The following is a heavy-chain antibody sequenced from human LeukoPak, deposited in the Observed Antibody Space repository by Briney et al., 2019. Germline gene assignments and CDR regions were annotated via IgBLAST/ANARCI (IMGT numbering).Heavy chain of an antibody. J-gene: IGHJ4*02. CDR3: AKYRSAWSFDY. CDR2: ISGNGGST. CDR1: GFTFSSYA. D-gene: IGHD6-13*01. V-gene: IGHV3-23*01. Sequence: GGSLRLSCAASGFTFSSYALTWVRQAPGKGLEWVSAISGNGGSTNYADSVKGRFTISRDNSKNTLYLQVNSLRAEDTAVYYCAKYRSAWSFDYWGQGTLLTVSS.